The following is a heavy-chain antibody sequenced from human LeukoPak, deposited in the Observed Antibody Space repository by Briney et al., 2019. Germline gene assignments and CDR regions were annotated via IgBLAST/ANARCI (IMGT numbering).Heavy chain of an antibody. J-gene: IGHJ1*01. CDR3: AKEAPPVFVVVVAATRENEYFQH. CDR1: GFTFDDYG. D-gene: IGHD2-15*01. CDR2: ISGSGGST. V-gene: IGHV3-23*01. Sequence: PGGSLRLSCAASGFTFDDYGMSWVRQAPGKGLEWVSAISGSGGSTYYADSVKGRFTISRDNSKNTLYLQMNSLRAEDTAVYYCAKEAPPVFVVVVAATRENEYFQHWGQGTLVTVSS.